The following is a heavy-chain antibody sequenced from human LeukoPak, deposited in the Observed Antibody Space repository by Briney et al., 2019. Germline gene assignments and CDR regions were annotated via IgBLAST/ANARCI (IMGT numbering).Heavy chain of an antibody. CDR3: ARGVAGTDWFDP. CDR1: RGSFSGYY. CDR2: INHSGST. V-gene: IGHV4-34*01. J-gene: IGHJ5*02. D-gene: IGHD6-19*01. Sequence: SETLSLTCAVYRGSFSGYYWSWIRQPPGKGLEWIGEINHSGSTNYNPSLKSRVTISVDTSKNQFPLKLSSVSAADTAVYYCARGVAGTDWFDPWGQGTLVTVSS.